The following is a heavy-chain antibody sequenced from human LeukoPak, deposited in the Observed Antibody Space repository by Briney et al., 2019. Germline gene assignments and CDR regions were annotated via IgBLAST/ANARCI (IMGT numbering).Heavy chain of an antibody. CDR3: AKDVTTGTVALDF. CDR1: GFTFSSWG. Sequence: GGSLRLSCATSGFTFSSWGMHWVRHAPGKGLEWVAVIWSAGSYKYYADSVKGRFTISRDNSKNTLYLQMNSLRAEDTSMYYCAKDVTTGTVALDFWGQGTLVTVSS. V-gene: IGHV3-33*06. D-gene: IGHD1-1*01. J-gene: IGHJ4*02. CDR2: IWSAGSYK.